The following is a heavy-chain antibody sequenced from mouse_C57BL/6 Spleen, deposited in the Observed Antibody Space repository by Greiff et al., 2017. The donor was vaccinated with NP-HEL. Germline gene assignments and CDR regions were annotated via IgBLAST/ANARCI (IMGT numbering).Heavy chain of an antibody. D-gene: IGHD1-1*01. J-gene: IGHJ1*03. CDR1: GYTFTSYW. V-gene: IGHV1-53*01. CDR3: ARDYYGSSPWWYFDV. CDR2: INPSNGGN. Sequence: QVQLQQPGTELVKPGASVKLSCKASGYTFTSYWMHWVKQRPGQGLEWIGNINPSNGGNNYNEKFKSKATLTVDKSSSTAYMQLSSLTSEDSAVYYCARDYYGSSPWWYFDVWGTGTTVTVSS.